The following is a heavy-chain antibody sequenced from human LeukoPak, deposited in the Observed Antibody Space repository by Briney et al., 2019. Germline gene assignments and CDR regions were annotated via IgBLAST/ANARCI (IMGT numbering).Heavy chain of an antibody. CDR1: GFTFSNYN. V-gene: IGHV3-48*01. Sequence: GGSLRLSCAASGFTFSNYNMNWVRQAPGKGLEWVSYISTSSSTIYYADSVKGRFTISRDNAKNSLYLQMNSLRAEDTAVSYCASGCGGDCYSDAFEIWGQGTMVTASS. D-gene: IGHD2-21*02. J-gene: IGHJ3*02. CDR2: ISTSSSTI. CDR3: ASGCGGDCYSDAFEI.